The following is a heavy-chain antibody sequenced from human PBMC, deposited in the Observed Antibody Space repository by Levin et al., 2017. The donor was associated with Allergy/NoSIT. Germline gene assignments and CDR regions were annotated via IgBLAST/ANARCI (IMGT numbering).Heavy chain of an antibody. V-gene: IGHV4-4*07. J-gene: IGHJ5*02. D-gene: IGHD2-8*01. CDR3: ARQDILQMYDTNNYPPLDA. CDR1: GGSLSSHY. CDR2: IHTRGTA. Sequence: SETLSLTCSLSGGSLSSHYWTWIRQPAGKGLEWIGRIHTRGTANYNPSLKSRVTMSVDTSRNQFSLSLISVTAADTALSYCARQDILQMYDTNNYPPLDAWGQGIPVTVSS.